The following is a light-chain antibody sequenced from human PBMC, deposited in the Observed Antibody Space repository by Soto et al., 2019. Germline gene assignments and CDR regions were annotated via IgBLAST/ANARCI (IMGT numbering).Light chain of an antibody. CDR2: GTS. J-gene: IGKJ2*02. Sequence: EIVLTQSPGTLSLSPGERATLSCRASQYVSTTFFAWYQQKPGQAPRLLIYGTSNRATGIPDRFSGSGSGTDFTLTISRPEPEDFAVYYCQQYNNWPPLMCTFGQGTKLEI. CDR1: QYVSTTF. CDR3: QQYNNWPPLMCT. V-gene: IGKV3-20*01.